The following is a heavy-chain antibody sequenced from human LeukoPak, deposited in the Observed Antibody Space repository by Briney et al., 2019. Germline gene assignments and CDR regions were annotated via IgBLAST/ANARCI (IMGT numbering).Heavy chain of an antibody. V-gene: IGHV4-4*07. CDR1: GGYIGSYY. CDR3: AREGDYGDYSKSFYYMDV. D-gene: IGHD4-17*01. Sequence: SETLSLPCTVSGGYIGSYYWSWIRQPAGKGLEWIGRIHTTENTDYNPSLKSRVTMSVDMSTSQVSLTLTSVTAADTAVHYCAREGDYGDYSKSFYYMDVWGKGTTVTVSS. CDR2: IHTTENT. J-gene: IGHJ6*03.